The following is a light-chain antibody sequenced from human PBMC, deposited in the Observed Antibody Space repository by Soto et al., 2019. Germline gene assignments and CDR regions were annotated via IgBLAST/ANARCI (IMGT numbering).Light chain of an antibody. J-gene: IGKJ5*01. V-gene: IGKV3-11*01. CDR3: QQRSNWIT. Sequence: EIVLTQSPATLSLSPRERATLSCRASQSVGSYLAWYQQTPGQAPRLLIYDASNRAAAIPARFSGSGSGTDFTLTISRLEPEDFAVYYCQQRSNWITFGQGTRLEIK. CDR1: QSVGSY. CDR2: DAS.